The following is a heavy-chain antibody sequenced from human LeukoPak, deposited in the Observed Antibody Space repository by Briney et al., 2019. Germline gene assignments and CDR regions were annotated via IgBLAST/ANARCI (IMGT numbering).Heavy chain of an antibody. V-gene: IGHV4-59*01. J-gene: IGHJ4*02. CDR2: IYYSGST. D-gene: IGHD1-1*01. Sequence: PSETLSLTCTVSGGSISSYYWSWIRQPPGKGLEWIGYIYYSGSTNYNPSLKSRVTISVDTSKNQFSLKLSSVTAADTAVYYCARDERLERGEFNYWGQGTLVTVSS. CDR3: ARDERLERGEFNY. CDR1: GGSISSYY.